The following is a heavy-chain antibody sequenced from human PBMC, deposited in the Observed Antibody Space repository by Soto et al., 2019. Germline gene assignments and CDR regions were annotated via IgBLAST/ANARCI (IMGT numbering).Heavy chain of an antibody. V-gene: IGHV3-23*01. J-gene: IGHJ3*02. CDR1: GFTFINYA. CDR2: IGGGDGST. D-gene: IGHD2-2*01. CDR3: AKGILVKPPATRTFDI. Sequence: EVQLLESGGGLVQPGGSLRLSCAASGFTFINYAMSWVRQAPGKGLEWVSTIGGGDGSTYYADSVKGRFTISRDNSNTALYLQMNSLIVGNPVIYYCAKGILVKPPATRTFDIWGQGTMVIVSS.